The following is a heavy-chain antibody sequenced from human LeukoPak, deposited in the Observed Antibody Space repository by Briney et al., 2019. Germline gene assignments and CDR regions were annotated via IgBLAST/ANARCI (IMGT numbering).Heavy chain of an antibody. CDR1: GFTFDDYA. CDR3: ARDSQDCSASTCYFDY. D-gene: IGHD2-15*01. J-gene: IGHJ4*02. CDR2: ISWDSRSA. V-gene: IGHV3-43D*03. Sequence: GGSLRLSCAASGFTFDDYAMHWGRQSPGKGLQWVSFISWDSRSAYYADSVKGRFAISRDNNKKSVFLQMNSLTAEDTAFYYCARDSQDCSASTCYFDYWGQGTLVTVSA.